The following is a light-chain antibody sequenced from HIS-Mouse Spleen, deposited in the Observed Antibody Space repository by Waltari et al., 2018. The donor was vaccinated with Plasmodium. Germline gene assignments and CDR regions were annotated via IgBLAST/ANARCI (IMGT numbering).Light chain of an antibody. Sequence: QSALPPPRSVSGSPGQSVPISCPGPRSYVCGYNSVSWYQQPPGKAPKLMIYDVSKRPSGVPDRFSGSKSGNTASLTISGLQAEDEADYYCCSYAGSYTLVFGGGTKLTVL. J-gene: IGLJ2*01. CDR2: DVS. V-gene: IGLV2-11*01. CDR1: RSYVCGYNS. CDR3: CSYAGSYTLV.